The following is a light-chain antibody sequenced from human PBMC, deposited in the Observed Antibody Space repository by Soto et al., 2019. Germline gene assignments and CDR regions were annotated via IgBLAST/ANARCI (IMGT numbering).Light chain of an antibody. CDR3: QQYHTYPLS. Sequence: DIQMTQSPSSLSASVGDRVSITCRASQDISSWVAWYQQKPGKGPKSLIFAASSLESGVSSRFSASGSGTDFTLTINGLQPEDSATYYCQQYHTYPLSFGGGTKVEIK. V-gene: IGKV1D-16*01. J-gene: IGKJ4*01. CDR2: AAS. CDR1: QDISSW.